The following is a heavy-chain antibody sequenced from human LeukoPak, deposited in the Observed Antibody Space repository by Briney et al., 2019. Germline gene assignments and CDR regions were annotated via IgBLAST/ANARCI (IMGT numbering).Heavy chain of an antibody. Sequence: GGSLRLSCAVSGFTFNNYAMSWVRQAPAKGLEWVSAIDGSGSSTYYADSVQGRFIISRDNSKNTLYLQMNSLKAEDTAAYYCAKYFYDSGSYSFDYWGQGALDTVSS. CDR2: IDGSGSST. CDR1: GFTFNNYA. D-gene: IGHD3-10*01. V-gene: IGHV3-23*01. CDR3: AKYFYDSGSYSFDY. J-gene: IGHJ4*02.